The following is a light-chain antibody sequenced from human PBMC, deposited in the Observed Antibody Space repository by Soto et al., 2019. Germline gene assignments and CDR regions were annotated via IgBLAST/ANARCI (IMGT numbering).Light chain of an antibody. V-gene: IGKV2-30*01. CDR3: MQDTHCPLT. CDR2: KVS. Sequence: DVGMSQSPLSLPVTLGQPASISCRSSQSLVYSDGNTYLNWLQQRPGQSPRRLIYKVSNRDSGVPDRFTGSGSGTDFTLKISRVEAEDVGVYYGMQDTHCPLTFGGGTKVEIK. J-gene: IGKJ4*02. CDR1: QSLVYSDGNTY.